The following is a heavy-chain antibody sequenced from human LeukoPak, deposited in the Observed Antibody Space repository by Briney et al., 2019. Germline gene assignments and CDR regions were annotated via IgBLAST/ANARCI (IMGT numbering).Heavy chain of an antibody. CDR2: INHSGST. CDR1: GGSFSGYY. V-gene: IGHV4-34*01. D-gene: IGHD3-10*01. J-gene: IGHJ4*02. Sequence: SETLSLTCAVYGGSFSGYYWSWIRQPPGKGLEWIGEINHSGSTNYNPSLKSRVIISVDTSKNQFSLKLSSVTAADTAVYYCARVSITYMVRGVIYYFGYWGQGTLVTVSS. CDR3: ARVSITYMVRGVIYYFGY.